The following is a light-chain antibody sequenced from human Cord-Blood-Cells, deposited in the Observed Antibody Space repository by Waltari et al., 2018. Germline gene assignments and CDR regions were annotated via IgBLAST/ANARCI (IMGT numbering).Light chain of an antibody. CDR2: EVS. CDR1: SSDVGGYNY. V-gene: IGLV2-14*01. CDR3: SSYTSSSTV. Sequence: QSALTQPASVSGSPGQSITISCTGTSSDVGGYNYVSCYQQHPGKAPKLMLYEVSNRPSGVSNRFSGSKSGNTASLTISGLQAEDEADYYCSSYTSSSTVFGTGTKVTVL. J-gene: IGLJ1*01.